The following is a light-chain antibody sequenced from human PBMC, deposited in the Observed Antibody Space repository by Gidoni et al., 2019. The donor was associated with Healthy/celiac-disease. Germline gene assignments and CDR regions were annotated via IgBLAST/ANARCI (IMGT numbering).Light chain of an antibody. J-gene: IGLJ2*01. CDR1: SSDVGGYNY. V-gene: IGLV2-8*01. Sequence: QSALTQPPSASGSPGQSVTISFTGTSSDVGGYNYVSWYQQHPGKAPKPMIYEVSKRPSGVPDRFSGSKSGHTASLTVSGLQAEDEADYYCSSYAGSNNLVFGGGTKLPVL. CDR2: EVS. CDR3: SSYAGSNNLV.